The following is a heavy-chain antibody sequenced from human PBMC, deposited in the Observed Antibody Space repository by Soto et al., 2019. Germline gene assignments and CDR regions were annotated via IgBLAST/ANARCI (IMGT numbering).Heavy chain of an antibody. J-gene: IGHJ4*02. CDR3: ASAGRDSSGFANY. D-gene: IGHD3-22*01. CDR1: GYSFTSYW. V-gene: IGHV5-10-1*01. Sequence: PGESLKISCKGSGYSFTSYWISWVRQMPGKGLEWMGRIDPSDSYTNYSPSFQGHVTISADKSISTAYLQWSSLKASDTAMYYCASAGRDSSGFANYWGQGTLVTVSS. CDR2: IDPSDSYT.